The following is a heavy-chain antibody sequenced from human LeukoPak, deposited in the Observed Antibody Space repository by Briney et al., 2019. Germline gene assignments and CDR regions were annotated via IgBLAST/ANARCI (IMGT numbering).Heavy chain of an antibody. V-gene: IGHV3-53*01. D-gene: IGHD6-13*01. J-gene: IGHJ4*02. CDR2: IYSGGST. Sequence: GGSLRLSCAASGFTVSSNYMSWVRQAPGKGLEWVSVIYSGGSTYYADSVKGRFTISRDNSKNTLYLQMNSLRAEDTAVYYCAREGSGSWYFDYWGQGTLVTVSS. CDR3: AREGSGSWYFDY. CDR1: GFTVSSNY.